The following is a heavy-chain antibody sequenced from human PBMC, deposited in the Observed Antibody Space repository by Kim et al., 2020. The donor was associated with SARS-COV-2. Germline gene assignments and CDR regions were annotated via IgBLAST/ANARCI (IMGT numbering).Heavy chain of an antibody. J-gene: IGHJ4*03. CDR3: ARAGDGLLLRAPRYFDY. Sequence: SETLSLTCAVYSGSFSGYYWSWIRQPPGKGLEWIGEINHSGSTNYNPSLKSRVTISVDTSKNQFSLKLSSVTAADTAVYYCARAGDGLLLRAPRYFDYWG. V-gene: IGHV4-34*01. CDR2: INHSGST. D-gene: IGHD3-22*01. CDR1: SGSFSGYY.